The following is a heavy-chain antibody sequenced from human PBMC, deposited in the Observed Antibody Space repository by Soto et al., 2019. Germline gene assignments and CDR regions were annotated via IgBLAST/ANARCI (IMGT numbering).Heavy chain of an antibody. D-gene: IGHD6-19*01. CDR2: INPNSGGT. Sequence: QVQLVQSGAEVKKPGASVKVSCKASGYTFTGYYMHWVRQAPGQGLEWMGWINPNSGGTNYAQKFQGRVTITWDTSISTAYMELSRLRSDDTAVYYCAREDSSGWYYFDYWGQGTLVTVSS. CDR3: AREDSSGWYYFDY. V-gene: IGHV1-2*02. J-gene: IGHJ4*02. CDR1: GYTFTGYY.